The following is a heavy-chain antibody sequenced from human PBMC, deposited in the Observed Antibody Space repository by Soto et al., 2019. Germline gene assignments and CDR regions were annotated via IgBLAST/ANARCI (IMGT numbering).Heavy chain of an antibody. Sequence: GASVKVSCKASGYTFTSYAMHWVRQAPGQRLEWMGWINAGNGNTKYSQKFQGRVTITRDTSASTAYMELSSLRSEDTAVYYCARGSPSEDYDFWSGYYTDYYYGMDVWGQGTTVTVSS. CDR1: GYTFTSYA. J-gene: IGHJ6*02. CDR2: INAGNGNT. D-gene: IGHD3-3*01. CDR3: ARGSPSEDYDFWSGYYTDYYYGMDV. V-gene: IGHV1-3*01.